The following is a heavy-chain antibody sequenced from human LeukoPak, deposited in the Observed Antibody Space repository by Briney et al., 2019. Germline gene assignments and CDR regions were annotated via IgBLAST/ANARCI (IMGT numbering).Heavy chain of an antibody. Sequence: GGSLRLSCAASGFTFNNAWMSWVRQAPGKGLEWVGRIKSKTDGGTTDYAAPVKGRFTISRDDSKNTLYLQMNSLKTEDTAVYYCTTGIVVVPAAIGTHFFDYWGQGTLVTVSS. CDR3: TTGIVVVPAAIGTHFFDY. V-gene: IGHV3-15*01. J-gene: IGHJ4*02. CDR2: IKSKTDGGTT. CDR1: GFTFNNAW. D-gene: IGHD2-2*01.